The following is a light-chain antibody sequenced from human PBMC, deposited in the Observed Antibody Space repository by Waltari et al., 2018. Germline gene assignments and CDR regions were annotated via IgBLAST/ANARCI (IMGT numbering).Light chain of an antibody. J-gene: IGKJ4*01. CDR2: DVS. V-gene: IGKV2-29*02. CDR1: QTLLHSDVNRF. Sequence: QTLLHSDVNRFLFWYMQKPGQSPHLLIYDVSSRFSGVPDRFSGSGSGTDGTLKISRVEAEDTGVYYCMQGVHLPLTFGGGTKVEI. CDR3: MQGVHLPLT.